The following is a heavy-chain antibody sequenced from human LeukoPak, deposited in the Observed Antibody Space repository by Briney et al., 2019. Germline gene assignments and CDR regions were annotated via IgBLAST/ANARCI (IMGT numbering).Heavy chain of an antibody. V-gene: IGHV4-39*01. CDR3: ATLTGSTDY. CDR2: IYYSGNT. D-gene: IGHD6-13*01. Sequence: PSETLSLTCTVSGDSVSSSSYSWGWIRQSPGKGLEWIGNIYYSGNTDSNPSLKSRVTILVDTSKNEFSLKLSSVTAGGTAVYYCATLTGSTDYWGQGTLVTVSS. J-gene: IGHJ4*02. CDR1: GDSVSSSSYS.